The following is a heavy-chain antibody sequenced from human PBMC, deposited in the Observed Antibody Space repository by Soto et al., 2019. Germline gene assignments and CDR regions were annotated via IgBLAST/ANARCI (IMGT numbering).Heavy chain of an antibody. CDR3: AREDIEGVVAAHQYSQH. Sequence: GGSLRLSCAASGFTFSSYWMSWVRQAPGKELEWVANIKQDGSEKCYVDSVKGRFTISRDNAKNSLYLQLTSLRAEDRAVYYCAREDIEGVVAAHQYSQHWGQGTLVTVSS. D-gene: IGHD2-15*01. V-gene: IGHV3-7*01. J-gene: IGHJ1*01. CDR2: IKQDGSEK. CDR1: GFTFSSYW.